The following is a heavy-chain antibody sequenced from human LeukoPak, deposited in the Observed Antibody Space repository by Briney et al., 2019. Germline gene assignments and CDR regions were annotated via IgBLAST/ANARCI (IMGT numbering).Heavy chain of an antibody. CDR1: GFTFSSYG. CDR3: AKDSYGDYEGYYFDY. Sequence: GGSLRLSCAASGFTFSSYGMHWVRQAPGKGLEWVAFVRYDGSNKYYADSVKGRFTISRDNSKNTLYLQMNSLRAEDTAVYYCAKDSYGDYEGYYFDYWGQGTLVTVSS. J-gene: IGHJ4*02. V-gene: IGHV3-30*02. D-gene: IGHD4-17*01. CDR2: VRYDGSNK.